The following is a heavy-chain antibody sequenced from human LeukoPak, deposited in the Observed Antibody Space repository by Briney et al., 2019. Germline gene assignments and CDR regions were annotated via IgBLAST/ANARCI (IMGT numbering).Heavy chain of an antibody. Sequence: ASVKVSCKVSGYTLTELSMHWVRQAPGKGLEWMGGFDPEDGETIYAQKFQGRVTMTEDTSTDTAYMELSSLRSEDTAVYYCATVLVVRGRGHKYYFDYWGQGTLVTVSS. CDR2: FDPEDGET. CDR1: GYTLTELS. V-gene: IGHV1-24*01. CDR3: ATVLVVRGRGHKYYFDY. J-gene: IGHJ4*02. D-gene: IGHD3-10*01.